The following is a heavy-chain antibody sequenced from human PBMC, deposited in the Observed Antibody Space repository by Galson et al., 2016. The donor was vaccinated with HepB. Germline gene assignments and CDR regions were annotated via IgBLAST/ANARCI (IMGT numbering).Heavy chain of an antibody. D-gene: IGHD2-15*01. V-gene: IGHV3-23*01. CDR2: LSGSGGST. Sequence: SLRLSCAASGFTFSDYAMSWVRQAAGKGLEWVSALSGSGGSTYYADSVKGRFTISRDNSKNTMYLQMSSLRAEDTAIYLCVKGGQDCSGGRCYVGGWFDPWGQGTLVTVSS. CDR1: GFTFSDYA. CDR3: VKGGQDCSGGRCYVGGWFDP. J-gene: IGHJ5*02.